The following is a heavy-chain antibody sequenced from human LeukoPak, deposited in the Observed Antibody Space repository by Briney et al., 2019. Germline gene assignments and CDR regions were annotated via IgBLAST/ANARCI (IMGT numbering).Heavy chain of an antibody. J-gene: IGHJ5*02. D-gene: IGHD2-15*01. Sequence: ASVKVSCKASGYIFTGNYMHWVRQATGQGLERMGWINPNSGGTNYAQKFQGWVTMTRDTSISTAYMELSRLRSDDTAVYYCARSYCSGGSCERNWFDPWGQGTLVTVSS. V-gene: IGHV1-2*04. CDR1: GYIFTGNY. CDR2: INPNSGGT. CDR3: ARSYCSGGSCERNWFDP.